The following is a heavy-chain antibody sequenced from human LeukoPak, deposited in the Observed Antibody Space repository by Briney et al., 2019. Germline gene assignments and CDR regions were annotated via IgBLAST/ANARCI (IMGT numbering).Heavy chain of an antibody. CDR3: TRDRGSMNDFDS. D-gene: IGHD2/OR15-2a*01. V-gene: IGHV3-30*01. Sequence: GGSLRLSCAASGFTFTNYAMHWVRQTPGKGLEWVAVISNRGNDGFYADSVKGRFTISRDNSKNTLYLQMDSLRPEDTAVYYCTRDRGSMNDFDSWGQGTLVTVSS. CDR1: GFTFTNYA. J-gene: IGHJ4*02. CDR2: ISNRGNDG.